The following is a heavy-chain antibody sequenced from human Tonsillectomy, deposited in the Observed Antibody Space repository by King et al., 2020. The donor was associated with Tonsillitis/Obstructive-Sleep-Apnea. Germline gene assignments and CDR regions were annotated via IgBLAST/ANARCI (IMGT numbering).Heavy chain of an antibody. CDR2: INHSGRS. J-gene: IGHJ4*02. Sequence: VQLQQWGAGLLKPSETLSLNCAVYGESFNNYYCNWIRQPPGKGLEWIGEINHSGRSNYNPSLKSRVTISVDTSKNQFSLKLSSVTAADTAVYYCASSGYYDSSGYPLDYWGQGTLVTVSS. D-gene: IGHD3-22*01. V-gene: IGHV4-34*01. CDR1: GESFNNYY. CDR3: ASSGYYDSSGYPLDY.